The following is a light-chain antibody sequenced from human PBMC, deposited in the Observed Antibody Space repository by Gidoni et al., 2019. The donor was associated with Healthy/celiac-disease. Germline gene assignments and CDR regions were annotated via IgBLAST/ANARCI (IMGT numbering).Light chain of an antibody. V-gene: IGKV1-39*01. CDR2: AAS. CDR1: QSSSSY. CDR3: QQSYSTPRT. Sequence: DIQMTQSPSSLSASVGDRVTITCRASQSSSSYLNWYQQKPGKAPTLLIYAASSLQSGVPSRFSGRGSGTDFTLTISRLQPEDFATYYCQQSYSTPRTFGQGTKLEIK. J-gene: IGKJ2*02.